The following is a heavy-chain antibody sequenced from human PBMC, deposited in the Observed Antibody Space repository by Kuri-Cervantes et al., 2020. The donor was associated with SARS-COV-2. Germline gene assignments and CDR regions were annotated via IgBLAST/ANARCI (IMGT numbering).Heavy chain of an antibody. J-gene: IGHJ4*02. D-gene: IGHD3-10*01. CDR3: ARGGLLWFASSPFDY. CDR1: GGSFSGYY. CDR2: INHSGST. V-gene: IGHV4-34*01. Sequence: SQTLSLTCAVYGGSFSGYYWSWIRQPPGKGLEWIGEINHSGSTNYNPSLKSRVTVSVDTSKNQFSLKLSSVTAADTAVYYCARGGLLWFASSPFDYWGQGTLVTVSS.